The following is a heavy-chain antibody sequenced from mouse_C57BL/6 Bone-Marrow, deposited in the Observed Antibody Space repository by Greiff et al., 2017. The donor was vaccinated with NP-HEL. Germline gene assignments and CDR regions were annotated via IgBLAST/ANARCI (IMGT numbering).Heavy chain of an antibody. J-gene: IGHJ3*01. D-gene: IGHD1-1*01. Sequence: QVQLQQPGAELVKPRASVKLSCKASGYTFTSYWMQWVKQRPGQGLEWIGEIDPSDSYTNYNQKFKGKATLTVDTSSSTAYMQLSSLTSEDSAVYYCAREYYYGSSPWFAYWGQGTLVTVSA. CDR1: GYTFTSYW. V-gene: IGHV1-50*01. CDR2: IDPSDSYT. CDR3: AREYYYGSSPWFAY.